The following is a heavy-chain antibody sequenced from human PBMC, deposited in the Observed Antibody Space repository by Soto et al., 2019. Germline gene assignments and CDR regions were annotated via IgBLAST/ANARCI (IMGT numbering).Heavy chain of an antibody. D-gene: IGHD6-13*01. CDR2: INHSGST. V-gene: IGHV4-34*01. CDR1: GGSFSGYY. CDR3: ARRPEAAAAFDP. J-gene: IGHJ5*02. Sequence: SETLSLTCAVYGGSFSGYYWSWIRQPPGKGLEWIGEINHSGSTNYNPSLKSRVTISVDTSKNQFSLKLSSVTAADTAVYYCARRPEAAAAFDPWGQGTLVTVSS.